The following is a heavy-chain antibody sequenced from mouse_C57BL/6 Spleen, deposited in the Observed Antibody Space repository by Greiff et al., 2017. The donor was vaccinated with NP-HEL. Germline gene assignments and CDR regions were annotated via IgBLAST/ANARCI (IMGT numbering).Heavy chain of an antibody. J-gene: IGHJ2*01. D-gene: IGHD1-1*01. CDR3: ARSSYYGSSPDY. CDR2: INPNNGGT. CDR1: GYTFTDYH. V-gene: IGHV1-22*01. Sequence: VQLKQSGPELVKPGASVKMSCKASGYTFTDYHMHWVKQSHGKSLEWIGYINPNNGGTSYNQKFKGKATLTVNKSSSTAYMELRILTSEDSAVYYCARSSYYGSSPDYWGQGTTLTVSS.